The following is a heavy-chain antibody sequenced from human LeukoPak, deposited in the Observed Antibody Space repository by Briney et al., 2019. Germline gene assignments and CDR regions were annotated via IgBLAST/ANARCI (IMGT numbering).Heavy chain of an antibody. V-gene: IGHV3-21*01. Sequence: GGSLRLSCAASGFTFSSYSMNWVRQAPGKGLEWVSSISSSSSYIYYADSVKGRFTISRDNAKNLLYLQMNSLRAEDTAVYYCARGHSSGYYYDFDYWGQGTLVTVSS. CDR3: ARGHSSGYYYDFDY. D-gene: IGHD3-22*01. CDR1: GFTFSSYS. J-gene: IGHJ4*02. CDR2: ISSSSSYI.